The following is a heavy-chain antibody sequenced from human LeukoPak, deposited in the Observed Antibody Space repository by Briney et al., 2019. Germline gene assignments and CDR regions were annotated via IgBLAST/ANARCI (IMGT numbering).Heavy chain of an antibody. J-gene: IGHJ4*02. CDR2: ITDSGGGT. V-gene: IGHV3-23*01. D-gene: IGHD1-20*01. CDR3: ARDLYNWNDRIGYFDY. CDR1: GFTFSGCS. Sequence: PGGSLRLSCAASGFTFSGCSMSWVRQAPGKGLERVSAITDSGGGTYYADSVKGRFTISRDNSKNTLYLQMNSLRAEDTAVYYCARDLYNWNDRIGYFDYWGQGTLVTVSS.